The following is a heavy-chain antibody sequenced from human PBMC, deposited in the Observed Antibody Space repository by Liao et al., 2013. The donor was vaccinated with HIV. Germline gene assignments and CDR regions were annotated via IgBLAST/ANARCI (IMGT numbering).Heavy chain of an antibody. CDR3: ARGSYYDSSGPLDY. CDR1: GGSFSDYY. J-gene: IGHJ4*02. D-gene: IGHD3-22*01. CDR2: FNHGGST. Sequence: QVQLRQWGAGLLKPSETLSLTCAVYGGSFSDYYWTWIRQPPGKGLAWIGEFNHGGSTNFHPSLKSRVTISLDTSKNQFSLKLSSVTAADTAVYYCARGSYYDSSGPLDYWGQGTLVTVSS. V-gene: IGHV4-34*01.